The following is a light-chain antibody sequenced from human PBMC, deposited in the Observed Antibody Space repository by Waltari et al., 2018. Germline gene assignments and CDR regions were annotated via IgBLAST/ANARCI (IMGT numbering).Light chain of an antibody. CDR3: QQYGRSWNT. CDR2: GAS. J-gene: IGKJ2*01. V-gene: IGKV3-20*01. CDR1: QSVSSSY. Sequence: EIVLTQSPGTLSLSPGERATLSCRASQSVSSSYLAWYQQNPGQAPRPLIQGASSRATGIPDRCSGSGSGTDFTLTISRLEPEDFAVYYCQQYGRSWNTFGQGTKLEIK.